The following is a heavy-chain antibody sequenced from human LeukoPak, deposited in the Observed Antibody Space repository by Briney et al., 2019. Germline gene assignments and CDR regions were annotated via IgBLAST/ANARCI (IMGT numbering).Heavy chain of an antibody. V-gene: IGHV1-2*02. D-gene: IGHD6-13*01. CDR1: GYTFTGYY. Sequence: ASVKVSCKASGYTFTGYYMHWVRHAPGQGLEWMGWINPNSGGTNYAQKFQGRVTMTRDTSISTAYMELSRLRSDDTAVYYCARDSAAAAGDRFDPWGQGTLVTVSS. CDR3: ARDSAAAAGDRFDP. J-gene: IGHJ5*02. CDR2: INPNSGGT.